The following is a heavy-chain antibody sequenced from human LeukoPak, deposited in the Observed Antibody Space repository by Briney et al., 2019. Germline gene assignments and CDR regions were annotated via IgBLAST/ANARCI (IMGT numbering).Heavy chain of an antibody. V-gene: IGHV3-23*01. CDR1: GFTFSSYA. Sequence: GGSLRLSRAASGFTFSSYAMSWVRQAPGKGLEWVSAISGSGGSTYYADSVKGRFTISRDNSKNTLYLQMNSLRAEDTAVYYCAKDTMERWLVDYWGQGTLVTVSS. D-gene: IGHD6-19*01. CDR2: ISGSGGST. CDR3: AKDTMERWLVDY. J-gene: IGHJ4*02.